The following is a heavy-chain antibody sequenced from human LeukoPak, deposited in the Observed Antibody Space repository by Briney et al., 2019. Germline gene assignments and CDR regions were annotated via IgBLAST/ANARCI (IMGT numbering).Heavy chain of an antibody. CDR3: ARYRIGCGGDCYSLVDY. J-gene: IGHJ4*02. CDR1: GYTFTSYG. CDR2: ISAYNGNT. V-gene: IGHV1-18*01. D-gene: IGHD2-21*02. Sequence: ASVKVSCKASGYTFTSYGISWVRQAPGQGLEWMGWISAYNGNTNYAQKLQGRVTMTTDASTSTAYMELRSLRSDGTAVYYCARYRIGCGGDCYSLVDYWGQGTLVTVSS.